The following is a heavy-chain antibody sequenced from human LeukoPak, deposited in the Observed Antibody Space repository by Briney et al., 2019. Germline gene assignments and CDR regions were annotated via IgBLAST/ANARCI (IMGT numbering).Heavy chain of an antibody. D-gene: IGHD3-16*01. CDR2: ISGDGGTT. J-gene: IGHJ4*02. V-gene: IGHV3-74*01. CDR1: GFTFSSYW. CDR3: ARTTLGEEK. Sequence: QPGGSLRLSCAASGFTFSSYWMHWVRPAPGKGLAWVSRISGDGGTTNYADSVKGRFTISRDNAKNTVYLQMNSLRAEDTAVYYCARTTLGEEKWGQGILVTVSS.